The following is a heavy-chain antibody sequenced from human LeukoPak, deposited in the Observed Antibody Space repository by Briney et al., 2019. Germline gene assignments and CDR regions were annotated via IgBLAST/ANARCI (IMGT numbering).Heavy chain of an antibody. D-gene: IGHD3-22*01. CDR2: ISTSGST. V-gene: IGHV4-4*09. CDR1: AASISNYY. Sequence: KTSETLSLTCAVSAASISNYYWSWIRQAPGKGLEWIGYISTSGSTNYNPSLKSRVSISLDTSKNQFSLKLSSVTAADTAVYYCARGDSSGYFDYWGQGTLVTVSS. J-gene: IGHJ4*02. CDR3: ARGDSSGYFDY.